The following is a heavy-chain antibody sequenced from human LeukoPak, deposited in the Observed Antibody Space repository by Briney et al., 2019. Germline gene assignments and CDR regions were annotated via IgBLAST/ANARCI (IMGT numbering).Heavy chain of an antibody. D-gene: IGHD2-2*01. CDR1: GFTFSSYA. V-gene: IGHV3-23*01. CDR3: AKGGRPIVVVPAAMSLFDY. Sequence: GGSLRLSCAAFGFTFSSYAMSWVRQAPGKGLEWVSAISGSGGSTYYADSVKGRFTISRDNSKNTLYLQMNSLRAEDTAVYYCAKGGRPIVVVPAAMSLFDYWGQGTLVTVSS. J-gene: IGHJ4*02. CDR2: ISGSGGST.